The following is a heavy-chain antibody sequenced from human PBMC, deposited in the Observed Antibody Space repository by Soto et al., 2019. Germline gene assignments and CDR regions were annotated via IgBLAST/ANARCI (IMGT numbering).Heavy chain of an antibody. D-gene: IGHD3-16*01. V-gene: IGHV3-21*01. CDR3: ARDFTFRLEADY. Sequence: EVQLVESGGGLVKPGGSLRLSCAASGFTFSSYSMNWVRQAPGKGLEWVSSISSSSSYIYYADSVKGRFTISRDNAKNSLYLQMNSLRAEDTAVYYCARDFTFRLEADYWGQGTLVTVSS. CDR2: ISSSSSYI. J-gene: IGHJ4*02. CDR1: GFTFSSYS.